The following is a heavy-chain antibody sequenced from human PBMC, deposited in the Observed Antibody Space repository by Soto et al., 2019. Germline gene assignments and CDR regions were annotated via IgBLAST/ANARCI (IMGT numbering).Heavy chain of an antibody. D-gene: IGHD6-19*01. Sequence: PGGSLGHSCAGPGFTFSSYGMHWGRPAPGKGLEWVAVISYDGSNKYYADSVKGRFTISRDNSKNTLYLQMNSLRAEDTAVYYCAKDSMRDQWLVDFDYWGQGTLVTVSS. CDR1: GFTFSSYG. CDR2: ISYDGSNK. V-gene: IGHV3-30*18. J-gene: IGHJ4*02. CDR3: AKDSMRDQWLVDFDY.